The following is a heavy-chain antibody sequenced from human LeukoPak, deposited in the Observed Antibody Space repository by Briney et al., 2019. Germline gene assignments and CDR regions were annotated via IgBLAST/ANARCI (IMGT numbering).Heavy chain of an antibody. Sequence: GGSLRLSCAASGFTFSDHYMDWVRQAPGKGLEWVGRTRNKANSYTTEYAASVKGRFTISRDDSKNSLYLQMNSLKTEDTAVYYCARVSYYDFWSGYYDYYYYYMDVWGKGTTVTVS. CDR3: ARVSYYDFWSGYYDYYYYYMDV. D-gene: IGHD3-3*01. CDR1: GFTFSDHY. V-gene: IGHV3-72*01. J-gene: IGHJ6*03. CDR2: TRNKANSYTT.